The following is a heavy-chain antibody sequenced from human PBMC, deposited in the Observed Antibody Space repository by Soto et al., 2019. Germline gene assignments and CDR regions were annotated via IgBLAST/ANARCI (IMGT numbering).Heavy chain of an antibody. CDR1: GGSISSGGYY. Sequence: SETLSLTCTVSGGSISSGGYYWSWIRQHPGKGLEWIGYIYYSGSTYYNPSLKSRVTISVDTSKNQFSLKLSSVTAADTAVYYCAGSIAARPWPYYFDYWGQGTLVTVSS. J-gene: IGHJ4*02. CDR3: AGSIAARPWPYYFDY. D-gene: IGHD6-6*01. CDR2: IYYSGST. V-gene: IGHV4-31*03.